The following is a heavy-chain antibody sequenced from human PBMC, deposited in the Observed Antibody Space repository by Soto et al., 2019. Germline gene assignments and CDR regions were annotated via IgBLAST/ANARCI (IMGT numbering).Heavy chain of an antibody. D-gene: IGHD2-8*02. Sequence: PGGSLRLSCAASGFTFSAFDMHWVRQPPGKGLEWVSAIGTLHDTYYPDSVKGRFTISREDAKNSLFLQMNSLRFGDTAVYYCARQASYWHGGGGWFDPLGQGTLVTVSS. CDR1: GFTFSAFD. CDR2: IGTLHDT. V-gene: IGHV3-13*01. J-gene: IGHJ5*02. CDR3: ARQASYWHGGGGWFDP.